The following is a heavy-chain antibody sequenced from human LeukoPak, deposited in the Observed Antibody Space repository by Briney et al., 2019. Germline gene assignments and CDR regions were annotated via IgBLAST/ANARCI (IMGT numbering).Heavy chain of an antibody. V-gene: IGHV3-74*01. Sequence: GGSLRLSCAASGFTFSSYWMHWVRQAPGTGLVWVSRINSDGSSTSYADSVKGRFTISRDNAKNTLYLQMNSLRAEDTAVYYCARSPSYDYVWGSYRYASTHFDYWGQGTLVTVSS. CDR1: GFTFSSYW. D-gene: IGHD3-16*02. J-gene: IGHJ4*02. CDR2: INSDGSST. CDR3: ARSPSYDYVWGSYRYASTHFDY.